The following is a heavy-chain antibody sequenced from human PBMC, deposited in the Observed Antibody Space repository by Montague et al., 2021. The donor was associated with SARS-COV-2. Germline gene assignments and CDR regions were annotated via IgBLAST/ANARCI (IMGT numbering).Heavy chain of an antibody. D-gene: IGHD4-17*01. V-gene: IGHV4-34*01. J-gene: IGHJ6*02. CDR2: INHSGST. CDR3: AKALPVTTFFYSYYGMDV. Sequence: SETLSLTCAVYGGSFSGYYWSWIRQPPGKGLEWTGEINHSGSTNYNPSLKSRVTISVDTSKTQFSLELSSVTAADTAVYYCAKALPVTTFFYSYYGMDVWGQGTTVTVSS. CDR1: GGSFSGYY.